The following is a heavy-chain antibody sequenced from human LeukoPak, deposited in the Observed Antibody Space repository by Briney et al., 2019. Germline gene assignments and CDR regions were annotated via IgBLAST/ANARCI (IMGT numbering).Heavy chain of an antibody. V-gene: IGHV3-23*01. CDR2: ISGSGGST. Sequence: PGGSLRLSCAASGFTFSSYAMSWVRQAPGKGLEWVSTISGSGGSTYYADSVKGRFTISRDNAKNSLYLQMNSLRAEDTAVYYCARGPSAVAATETFDYWGQGTLVTVSS. J-gene: IGHJ4*02. CDR3: ARGPSAVAATETFDY. CDR1: GFTFSSYA. D-gene: IGHD6-19*01.